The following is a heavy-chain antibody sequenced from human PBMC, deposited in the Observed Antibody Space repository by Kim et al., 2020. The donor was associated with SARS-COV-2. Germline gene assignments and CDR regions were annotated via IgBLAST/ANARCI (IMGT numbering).Heavy chain of an antibody. CDR3: ARGRTESPDYYGMDV. CDR1: GGSFSGYY. D-gene: IGHD1-1*01. Sequence: SETLSLTCAVYGGSFSGYYWSWIRQPPGKGLEWIGEINHSGSTNYNPSLKSRVTISVDTSKNQFSLKLSSVTAADTAVYYCARGRTESPDYYGMDVWGQG. V-gene: IGHV4-34*01. J-gene: IGHJ6*02. CDR2: INHSGST.